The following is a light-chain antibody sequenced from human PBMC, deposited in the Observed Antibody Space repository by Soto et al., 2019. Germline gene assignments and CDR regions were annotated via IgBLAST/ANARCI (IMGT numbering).Light chain of an antibody. V-gene: IGLV1-40*01. Sequence: QSVLTQPPSVSGAPGQRVTISCTGSSSNIGAGYDVHWYQQLPGTAPKLLIYGNSNRPSGVPDRFSGSKSCPSASLAITGLQAEDEADYYCQSYDSSLSGAVFGGGTQLTVL. J-gene: IGLJ7*01. CDR3: QSYDSSLSGAV. CDR1: SSNIGAGYD. CDR2: GNS.